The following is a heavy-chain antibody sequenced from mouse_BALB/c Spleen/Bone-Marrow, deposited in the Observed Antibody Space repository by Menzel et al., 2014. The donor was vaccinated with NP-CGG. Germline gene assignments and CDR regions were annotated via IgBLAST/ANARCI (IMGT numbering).Heavy chain of an antibody. CDR3: ARGARSAMDY. Sequence: VQLQQSGAELVRPESSVKISCKASGYALSTYWMIWVKQRPGQGLEWIGQIYPGDGDTNYNGKFKGKATLTADKSSSTAYMQLSSLTSEDSAVYFCARGARSAMDYWGQGTSVTVSS. CDR2: IYPGDGDT. J-gene: IGHJ4*01. V-gene: IGHV1-80*01. CDR1: GYALSTYW.